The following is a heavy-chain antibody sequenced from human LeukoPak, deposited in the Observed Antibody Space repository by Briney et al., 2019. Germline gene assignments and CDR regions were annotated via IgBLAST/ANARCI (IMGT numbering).Heavy chain of an antibody. Sequence: GGSLRLSCAASGFTFSSYAMSWVRQAPGKGLEWVSAVRGSGTDTYYADSVKGRFTISRDNSKNTLYLQMNSLRAEDTAIYYCAKTSRGNSGYDSPFHYWGQGTLVTVSS. D-gene: IGHD5-12*01. J-gene: IGHJ4*02. CDR1: GFTFSSYA. V-gene: IGHV3-23*01. CDR2: VRGSGTDT. CDR3: AKTSRGNSGYDSPFHY.